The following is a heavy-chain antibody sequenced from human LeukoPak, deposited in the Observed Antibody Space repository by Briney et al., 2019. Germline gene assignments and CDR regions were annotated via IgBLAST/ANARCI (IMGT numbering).Heavy chain of an antibody. Sequence: SETLSLTCTVSGGSISSSSYYWGWIRQPPGKGLEWIGSIYYSGSTYYNPSLKSRVTISVDTSKNQFSLKLSSVTAADTAVYYCARVSPGIAAAGFFDYWGQGTLVTVSS. J-gene: IGHJ4*02. CDR3: ARVSPGIAAAGFFDY. V-gene: IGHV4-39*07. D-gene: IGHD6-13*01. CDR2: IYYSGST. CDR1: GGSISSSSYY.